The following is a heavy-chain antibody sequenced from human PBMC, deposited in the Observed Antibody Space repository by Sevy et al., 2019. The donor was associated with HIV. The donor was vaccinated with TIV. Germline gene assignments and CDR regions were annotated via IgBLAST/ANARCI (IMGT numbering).Heavy chain of an antibody. J-gene: IGHJ1*01. CDR1: GFTFSSYS. D-gene: IGHD1-1*01. V-gene: IGHV3-30-3*01. Sequence: LQGGSLRLSCATSGFTFSSYSMHWVRQAPGKGLEWVATISYDGINKHYADSVKGRFTISRDNFKNSLSLQMNSLRAEDTAVYFCALERLSSDVAEYFQNWGQGTLVTVSS. CDR2: ISYDGINK. CDR3: ALERLSSDVAEYFQN.